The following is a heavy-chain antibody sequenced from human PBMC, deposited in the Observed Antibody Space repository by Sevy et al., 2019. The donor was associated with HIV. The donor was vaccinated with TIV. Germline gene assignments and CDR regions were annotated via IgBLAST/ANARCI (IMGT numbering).Heavy chain of an antibody. CDR1: GGSISAYY. Sequence: SETLSLTCTVSGGSISAYYWSWIRQPPGKPLEYIGYIYYTGSTNYNPSLKSRVTISVDTSKNQFSLKLKYVTAADTAVYFCARAPPVRSGDDSLNWFDPWGQGTLVTVSS. V-gene: IGHV4-59*01. CDR3: ARAPPVRSGDDSLNWFDP. D-gene: IGHD5-12*01. CDR2: IYYTGST. J-gene: IGHJ5*02.